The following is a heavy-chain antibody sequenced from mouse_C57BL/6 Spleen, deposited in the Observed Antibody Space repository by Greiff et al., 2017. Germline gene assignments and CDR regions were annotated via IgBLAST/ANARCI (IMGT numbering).Heavy chain of an antibody. CDR1: GYTFTEYT. V-gene: IGHV1-62-2*01. Sequence: QVHVKQSGAELVKPGASVKLSCKASGYTFTEYTIHWVKQRSGQGLEWIGWFYPGSGSIKYNEKFKDKATLTADKSSSTVYMDISRLTSEDSAVYFCARHEEGYYGSSYGWYFDVWGTGTTVTVSS. CDR2: FYPGSGSI. J-gene: IGHJ1*03. D-gene: IGHD1-1*01. CDR3: ARHEEGYYGSSYGWYFDV.